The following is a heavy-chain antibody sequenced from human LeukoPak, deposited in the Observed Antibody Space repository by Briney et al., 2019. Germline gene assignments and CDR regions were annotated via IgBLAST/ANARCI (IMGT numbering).Heavy chain of an antibody. CDR2: IKSKIDGGTT. V-gene: IGHV3-15*01. J-gene: IGHJ4*02. D-gene: IGHD2-8*01. CDR3: TTVGYCTNGECYGFDY. Sequence: GGSLRLSCAASGFTFSSYSMNWVRQAPGKGLEWVGRIKSKIDGGTTDYAAPVKGRFTISRDDSKNTVFVQMNSLQMEDTAVYYCTTVGYCTNGECYGFDYWGQGTLATVSS. CDR1: GFTFSSYS.